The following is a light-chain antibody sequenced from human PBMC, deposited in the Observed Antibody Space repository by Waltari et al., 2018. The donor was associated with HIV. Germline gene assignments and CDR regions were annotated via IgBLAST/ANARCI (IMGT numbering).Light chain of an antibody. CDR3: QSADSTGTYWV. J-gene: IGLJ3*02. CDR1: ALPTQY. Sequence: SYELTQPPSASVSPGQPARHSCSGDALPTQYVFWYQQRPGQAPVMVIYRDKERPSGIPDRFSGSSAGTTVTLTISGVQAEDEADYYCQSADSTGTYWVFGGGTKLTVL. CDR2: RDK. V-gene: IGLV3-25*03.